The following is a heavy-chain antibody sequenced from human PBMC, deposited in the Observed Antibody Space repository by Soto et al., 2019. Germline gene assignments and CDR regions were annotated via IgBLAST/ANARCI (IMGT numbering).Heavy chain of an antibody. V-gene: IGHV4-30-4*02. D-gene: IGHD2-2*01. CDR1: GGSISSGDYY. Sequence: PSDSLSITCTVSGGSISSGDYYWSWNRQPPGKGLEWIGYIYYSGSTYYNPSLKSRVTISVDTSKNQFSLKLSSVTAADTAVYYCARVPRVVPAAIDYWGQGTLVTVSS. CDR2: IYYSGST. CDR3: ARVPRVVPAAIDY. J-gene: IGHJ4*02.